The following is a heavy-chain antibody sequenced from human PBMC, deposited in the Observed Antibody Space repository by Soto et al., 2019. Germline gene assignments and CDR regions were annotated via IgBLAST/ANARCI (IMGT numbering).Heavy chain of an antibody. Sequence: GASGKVSCKASGYTFTSYGISWVRQAPGQGLEWMGWISAYNGNTNYAQKLQGRVTMTTDTSTSTAYMELRSLRSDDTAVYYCAKDLSDFSHFDYWGQGTLVTVSS. V-gene: IGHV1-18*01. CDR1: GYTFTSYG. D-gene: IGHD4-4*01. J-gene: IGHJ4*02. CDR3: AKDLSDFSHFDY. CDR2: ISAYNGNT.